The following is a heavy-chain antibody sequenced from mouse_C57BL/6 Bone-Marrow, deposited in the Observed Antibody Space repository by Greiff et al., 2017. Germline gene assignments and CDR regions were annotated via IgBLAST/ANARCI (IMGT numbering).Heavy chain of an antibody. V-gene: IGHV3-6*01. Sequence: EVQVVESGPGLVKPSQSLSLTCSVTGYSITSGYYWNWIRQFPGNKLEWMGYISYDGSNNYNPSLKNRISITRDTSKNQFFLKLNSVTTEDTATYYCAREPPYYYGSSPFYFDYWGQGTTLTVSS. CDR1: GYSITSGYY. D-gene: IGHD1-1*01. CDR3: AREPPYYYGSSPFYFDY. J-gene: IGHJ2*01. CDR2: ISYDGSN.